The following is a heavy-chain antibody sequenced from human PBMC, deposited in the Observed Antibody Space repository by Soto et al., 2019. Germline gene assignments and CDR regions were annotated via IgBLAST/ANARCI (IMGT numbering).Heavy chain of an antibody. Sequence: GASVKVSCKASGGTFSSYTISWVRQAPGQGLEWMGRIIPILGITNYAQKFQGRVTITRDTSTSTVYMELSSLRSEDTAVYYCAVNSGGYSGSRWSGGMDVWGQGTTVTVSS. V-gene: IGHV1-69*02. CDR3: AVNSGGYSGSRWSGGMDV. D-gene: IGHD5-12*01. CDR2: IIPILGIT. CDR1: GGTFSSYT. J-gene: IGHJ6*02.